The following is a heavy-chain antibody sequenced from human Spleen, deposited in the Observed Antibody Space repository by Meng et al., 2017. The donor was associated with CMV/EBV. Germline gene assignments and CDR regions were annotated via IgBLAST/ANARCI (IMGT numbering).Heavy chain of an antibody. CDR3: AWLLHVPYYDSSGYYDY. V-gene: IGHV1-2*02. J-gene: IGHJ4*02. CDR2: SNPKTAAT. CDR1: GYTFTAYY. Sequence: ASVKVSCKTSGYTFTAYYMHWVRQAPGQGLEWMGWSNPKTAATHYAQKFQGRVTMTTDTSISTAYMDLSRLRSDDTAVYFCAWLLHVPYYDSSGYYDYWGQGTLVTVSS. D-gene: IGHD3-22*01.